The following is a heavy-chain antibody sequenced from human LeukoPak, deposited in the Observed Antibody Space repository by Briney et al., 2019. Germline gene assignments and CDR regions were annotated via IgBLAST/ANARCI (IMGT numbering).Heavy chain of an antibody. D-gene: IGHD3-16*01. V-gene: IGHV4-59*11. CDR2: IYNSGST. Sequence: SETLSLTCTVSGGFISGHYWTWIRQPPGKGLEWIGYIYNSGSTKYSPSLKSRVTITVDTSKNQFSLKLSSVTAADTAVYYCARGGVLKSVDYWGQGTLVAVSS. CDR3: ARGGVLKSVDY. J-gene: IGHJ4*02. CDR1: GGFISGHY.